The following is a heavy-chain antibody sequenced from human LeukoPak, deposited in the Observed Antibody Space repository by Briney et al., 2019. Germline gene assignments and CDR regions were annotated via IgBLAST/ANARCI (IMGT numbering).Heavy chain of an antibody. CDR2: INPNSGGT. D-gene: IGHD4-11*01. CDR1: GYTFTGYY. CDR3: AREENSNYST. J-gene: IGHJ5*02. V-gene: IGHV1-2*06. Sequence: GASVKVSCKASGYTFTGYYMHWVRQAPGQGLEWMGRINPNSGGTNYAQKFQGRVTMTRDTSISTAYMELSSLRSEDTAVYYCAREENSNYSTWGQGTLVTVSS.